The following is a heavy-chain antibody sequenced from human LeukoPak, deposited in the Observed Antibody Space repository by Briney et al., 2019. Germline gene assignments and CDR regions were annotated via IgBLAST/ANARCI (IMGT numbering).Heavy chain of an antibody. J-gene: IGHJ4*02. CDR3: AKDGELLGFDY. CDR1: GFTFSSYA. V-gene: IGHV3-23*01. D-gene: IGHD1-26*01. CDR2: ISGSGGST. Sequence: GSLLLSCAASGFTFSSYAMSWVRPAPGKGLGWVSVISGSGGSTYYADSVKGRFTISRDNSKNTLYLQMNSLRAEDTAVYYCAKDGELLGFDYWGQGTLVTVSS.